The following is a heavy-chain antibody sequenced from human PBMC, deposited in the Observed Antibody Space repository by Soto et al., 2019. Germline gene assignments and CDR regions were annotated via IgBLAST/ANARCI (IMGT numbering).Heavy chain of an antibody. V-gene: IGHV3-72*01. CDR2: SANKADSSTT. J-gene: IGHJ4*02. D-gene: IGHD1-20*01. CDR3: TSEDFSNWNAVPHFGS. CDR1: GFIFSDHY. Sequence: PGGSLRLSCAASGFIFSDHYMDWVRQAPGKGLEWVGRSANKADSSTTEYGASVKDRFTISRDGSKNSLYLQMNSLKTEDTAVYYCTSEDFSNWNAVPHFGSWGQGTLVTVSS.